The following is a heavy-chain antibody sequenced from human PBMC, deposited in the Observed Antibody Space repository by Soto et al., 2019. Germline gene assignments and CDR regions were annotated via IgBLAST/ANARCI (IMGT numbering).Heavy chain of an antibody. CDR3: ARGIHYDFWSGLAT. D-gene: IGHD3-3*01. CDR2: INHSGST. Sequence: QVQLQQWGAGLLKPSETLSLTCAVYGGSFSGYYWSWIRQPPGKGREWIGEINHSGSTNYNPSLKSRVTISVDTSKNQFSLKLSSVTAADTAVYYCARGIHYDFWSGLATWGQGTLVTVSS. J-gene: IGHJ5*02. V-gene: IGHV4-34*01. CDR1: GGSFSGYY.